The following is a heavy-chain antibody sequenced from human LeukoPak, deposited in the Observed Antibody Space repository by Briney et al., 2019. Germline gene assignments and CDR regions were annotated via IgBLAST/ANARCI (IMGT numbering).Heavy chain of an antibody. J-gene: IGHJ4*02. V-gene: IGHV3-21*01. CDR1: GFTFSSYS. D-gene: IGHD3-10*01. Sequence: PGGSLRLSYAASGFTFSSYSMNWVRQAPGKGLEWVSSISSSSSYIYYADSVKGRFTISRDNAKNSLYLQMNSLRAEDTAVYYCARVGGARITMVRGVIDYWGQGTLVTVSS. CDR2: ISSSSSYI. CDR3: ARVGGARITMVRGVIDY.